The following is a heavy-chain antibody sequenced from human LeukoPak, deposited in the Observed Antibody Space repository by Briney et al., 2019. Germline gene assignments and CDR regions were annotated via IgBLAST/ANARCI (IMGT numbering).Heavy chain of an antibody. CDR3: AKSGGVVAASVYYFDY. CDR2: IRYDGSNK. CDR1: GFTFSSYG. D-gene: IGHD2-15*01. J-gene: IGHJ4*02. V-gene: IGHV3-30*02. Sequence: PGGSLRLSCAASGFTFSSYGMHWVRQAPGKGLEWVAFIRYDGSNKYYADSVKGRFTISRDNSKNTLYLQMNSLRAEDTAVYYCAKSGGVVAASVYYFDYWGQGTLVTVSS.